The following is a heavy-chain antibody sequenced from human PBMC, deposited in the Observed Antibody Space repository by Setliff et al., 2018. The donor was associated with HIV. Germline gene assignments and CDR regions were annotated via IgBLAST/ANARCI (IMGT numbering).Heavy chain of an antibody. V-gene: IGHV1-3*04. CDR1: GYTFTTYS. Sequence: ASVKVSSKVSGYTFTTYSMHWARQAPGQRLEWMGWLHTGDGRTSYSVKLQGRVTFTRDTSASTAYMELSSLGSEDTAVYYCVRRAAAAEVFDYWGQGTLVTVSS. D-gene: IGHD2-2*01. CDR2: LHTGDGRT. J-gene: IGHJ4*02. CDR3: VRRAAAAEVFDY.